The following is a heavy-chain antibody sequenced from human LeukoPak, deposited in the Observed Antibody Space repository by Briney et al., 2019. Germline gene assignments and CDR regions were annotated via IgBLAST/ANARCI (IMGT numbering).Heavy chain of an antibody. Sequence: ASVKVSCKASGGTFSSYAISWVRQAPGQGLEWMGWINPNSGGTNYAQKFQGRVTMTRDTSISTAYMELSRLRSDDTAVYYCARDPGYSAYYYYGMDVWGQGTTVTVSS. CDR3: ARDPGYSAYYYYGMDV. J-gene: IGHJ6*02. D-gene: IGHD5-12*01. CDR1: GGTFSSYA. CDR2: INPNSGGT. V-gene: IGHV1-2*02.